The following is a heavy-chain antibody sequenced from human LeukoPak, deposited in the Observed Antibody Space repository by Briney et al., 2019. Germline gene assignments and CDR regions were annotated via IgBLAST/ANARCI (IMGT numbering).Heavy chain of an antibody. CDR1: GFTFSSYG. D-gene: IGHD2-2*01. Sequence: GGSLRLSCAASGFTFSSYGMHWVRQAPGKGLEWVAFIRYDGSNKYYADSVKGRFTISRDNSKNTLYLQMNSLRAEDTAVYYCTKDFRYCSSTSCYRLDWGQGTLVTVSS. CDR3: TKDFRYCSSTSCYRLD. V-gene: IGHV3-30*02. J-gene: IGHJ4*02. CDR2: IRYDGSNK.